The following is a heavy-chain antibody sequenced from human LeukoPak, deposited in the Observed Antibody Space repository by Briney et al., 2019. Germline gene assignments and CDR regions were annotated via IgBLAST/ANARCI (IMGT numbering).Heavy chain of an antibody. Sequence: SETLSLTCTVSGGSISSSSYYWDWIRQPPGKGLEWIGSIYYSGSTYYNPSLKSRVTISVDKSKNQFSLNLTSVTAADTAVYFCARAPRAYCSTTGSCFQDYWGQGTLVTVSS. V-gene: IGHV4-39*07. D-gene: IGHD2-2*01. CDR3: ARAPRAYCSTTGSCFQDY. J-gene: IGHJ4*02. CDR1: GGSISSSSYY. CDR2: IYYSGST.